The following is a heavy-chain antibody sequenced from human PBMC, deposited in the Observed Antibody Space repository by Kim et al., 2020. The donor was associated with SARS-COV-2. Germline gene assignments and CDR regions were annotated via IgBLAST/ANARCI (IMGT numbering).Heavy chain of an antibody. Sequence: SETLSLTCTVSGGSISSFYWNWIRQPPGKGLEWIGYIYPSGITNYNPSLKSRLTMSVDTSKNQFSLTLSSVTAADTAVYYCARVSCSSASCSKRGAFDIWGQGTMGPVSS. J-gene: IGHJ3*02. CDR3: ARVSCSSASCSKRGAFDI. CDR1: GGSISSFY. V-gene: IGHV4-59*13. CDR2: IYPSGIT. D-gene: IGHD2-2*01.